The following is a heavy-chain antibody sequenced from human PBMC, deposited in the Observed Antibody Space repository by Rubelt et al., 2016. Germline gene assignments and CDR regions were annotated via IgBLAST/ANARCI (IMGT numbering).Heavy chain of an antibody. CDR3: ARDPYKGPQWLVAY. D-gene: IGHD6-19*01. CDR2: IIPILGIA. V-gene: IGHV1-69*04. J-gene: IGHJ4*02. Sequence: QVQLVQSGAEVKKPGSSVKVSCKASGGTFSSYAISWVRQAPGQGLEWMGRIIPILGIANYAQKFQGRVTITADKSTSTAYMELSSLSSEDTAVYYCARDPYKGPQWLVAYWGRGTLLTVSS. CDR1: GGTFSSYA.